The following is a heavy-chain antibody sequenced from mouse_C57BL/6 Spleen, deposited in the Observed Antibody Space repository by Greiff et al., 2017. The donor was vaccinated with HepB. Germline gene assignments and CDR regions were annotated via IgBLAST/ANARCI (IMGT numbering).Heavy chain of an antibody. CDR1: GFNIKDDY. Sequence: EVQLHQSGAELVRPGASVKLSCTASGFNIKDDYMHWVKQRPEQGLEWIGWIDPENGDTEYASKFQGKATITADTSSNTAYLQLSSLTSEDTAVYYCTTGLPFDYWGHSTTLTVSS. V-gene: IGHV14-4*01. J-gene: IGHJ2*01. CDR2: IDPENGDT. D-gene: IGHD2-2*01. CDR3: TTGLPFDY.